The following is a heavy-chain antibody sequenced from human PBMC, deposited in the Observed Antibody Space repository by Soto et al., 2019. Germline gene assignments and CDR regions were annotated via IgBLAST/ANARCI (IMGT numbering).Heavy chain of an antibody. D-gene: IGHD5-12*01. CDR2: ISGTTDRT. CDR1: GFTIRNYA. Sequence: EVQVLESGGGLVQPGGSLRLSCAASGFTIRNYAMSWVRQAPGKALEWVAGISGTTDRTYYRDSVEGRFTIFKDTSKNTLYLEMNSLRAEDTALYRCEGSWTWGQGTRVTVSS. CDR3: EGSWT. J-gene: IGHJ1*01. V-gene: IGHV3-23*02.